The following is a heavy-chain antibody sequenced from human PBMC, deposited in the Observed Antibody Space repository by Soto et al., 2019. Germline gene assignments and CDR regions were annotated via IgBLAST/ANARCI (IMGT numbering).Heavy chain of an antibody. J-gene: IGHJ4*02. D-gene: IGHD3-22*01. CDR2: INAGNGNT. CDR1: GYSFTTYA. V-gene: IGHV1-3*01. CDR3: ARPHGTTYYGSYFEN. Sequence: GASVKVSCKASGYSFTTYAMHWVRQAPGQRLEWMGWINAGNGNTKYSQKLQGRVTITRDTSASTAYMELSSLRSEDTAVYYCARPHGTTYYGSYFENWGQGTLVTVSS.